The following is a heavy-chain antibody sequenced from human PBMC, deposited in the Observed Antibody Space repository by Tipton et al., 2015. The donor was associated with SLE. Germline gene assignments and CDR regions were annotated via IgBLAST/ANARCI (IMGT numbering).Heavy chain of an antibody. D-gene: IGHD5-12*01. J-gene: IGHJ6*02. CDR1: GFTFSSYG. CDR3: ANHAKWLSYYGMDV. Sequence: GSLRLSCAASGFTFSSYGMHWVRQAPGKGLEWVAFIRYDGSNKYYADSVKGRFTISRDNSKNTLYLQMNSLRAEDTAVYYCANHAKWLSYYGMDVWGQGTTVTVSS. CDR2: IRYDGSNK. V-gene: IGHV3-30*02.